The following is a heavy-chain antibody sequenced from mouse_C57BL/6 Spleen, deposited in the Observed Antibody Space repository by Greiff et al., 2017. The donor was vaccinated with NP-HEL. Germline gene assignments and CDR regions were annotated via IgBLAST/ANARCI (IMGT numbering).Heavy chain of an antibody. CDR3: ASGGLIYYGVDY. CDR2: IDPTSGGT. V-gene: IGHV1-72*01. Sequence: QVQLQQPGAELVKPGASVKLSCKASGYTFTSYWMHWVKQRPGRGLEWIGRIDPTSGGTKYTEKFKTKATLTVDKHSSTAYMQLSSLTSEDSAVYYCASGGLIYYGVDYWGQGTSVTVSS. D-gene: IGHD1-1*01. J-gene: IGHJ4*01. CDR1: GYTFTSYW.